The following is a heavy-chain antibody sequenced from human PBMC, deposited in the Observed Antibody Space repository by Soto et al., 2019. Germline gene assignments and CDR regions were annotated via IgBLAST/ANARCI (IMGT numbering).Heavy chain of an antibody. V-gene: IGHV3-49*03. Sequence: EVELVESGGGLVQPGRSLRLSCTASGFTFDDYAMSWFRQAPGKGLEWVGFIRSKAYGGTTEYAASVKGRFTISRDDSKSIAYLQMNSLKTEDTAVYYCTRVIAARPGYYFDYWGQGTLVTVSS. CDR3: TRVIAARPGYYFDY. CDR1: GFTFDDYA. D-gene: IGHD6-6*01. CDR2: IRSKAYGGTT. J-gene: IGHJ4*02.